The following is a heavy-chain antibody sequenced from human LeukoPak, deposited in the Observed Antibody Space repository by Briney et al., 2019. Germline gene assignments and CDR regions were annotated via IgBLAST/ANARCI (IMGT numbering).Heavy chain of an antibody. CDR2: INPGGSSI. V-gene: IGHV3-74*01. D-gene: IGHD1-14*01. CDR1: GFTFSSYW. CDR3: ASSNQADDY. J-gene: IGHJ4*02. Sequence: PGGSLRLSCAASGFTFSSYWMHWVRQVPGKGLVWVARINPGGSSITYADSVKRRFTISRDNAKNTLYLQMDSLRAEDTGVYYCASSNQADDYWGQGTLVTVSS.